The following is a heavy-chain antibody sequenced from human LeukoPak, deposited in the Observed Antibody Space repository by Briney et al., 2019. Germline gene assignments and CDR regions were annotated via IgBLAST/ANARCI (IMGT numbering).Heavy chain of an antibody. CDR1: GYTLTELS. Sequence: ASVKVSCKVSGYTLTELSMHWVRQAPGKGLEWMGGFDPEDGETIYAQKFQGRVTMTEDTSTDTAYMELSRLRSDDTAVYYCARAAAQASSGWLGYWGQGTLVTVSS. V-gene: IGHV1-24*01. D-gene: IGHD6-19*01. J-gene: IGHJ4*02. CDR3: ARAAAQASSGWLGY. CDR2: FDPEDGET.